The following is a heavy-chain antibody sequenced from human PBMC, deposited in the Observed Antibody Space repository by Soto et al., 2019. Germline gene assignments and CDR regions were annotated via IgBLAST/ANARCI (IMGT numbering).Heavy chain of an antibody. CDR1: GFTFSRSS. Sequence: GGSLRLSCAASGFTFSRSSMNWVRQAPGKGLEWVSSISSSSNFIYYEDSVKGRFTVSRDNAKNSLYLQMISLRAEDTAVYCCARGMNTAIFYGMDVWGQGTTVTVSS. D-gene: IGHD5-18*01. J-gene: IGHJ6*02. CDR3: ARGMNTAIFYGMDV. CDR2: ISSSSNFI. V-gene: IGHV3-21*01.